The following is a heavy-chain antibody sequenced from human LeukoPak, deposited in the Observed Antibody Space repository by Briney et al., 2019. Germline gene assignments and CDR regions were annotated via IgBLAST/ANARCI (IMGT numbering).Heavy chain of an antibody. CDR1: GGTFSSYA. CDR2: IIPILNIA. CDR3: AKSLVVVAYYFDY. V-gene: IGHV1-69*04. D-gene: IGHD3-22*01. J-gene: IGHJ4*02. Sequence: ASVKVSCKASGGTFSSYAINWVRQAPGQGLEWMGKIIPILNIAHYAQKFQGRVTITADKSTSTAYMDLSSLRSEDTAVYYCAKSLVVVAYYFDYWGQGTLVTVSS.